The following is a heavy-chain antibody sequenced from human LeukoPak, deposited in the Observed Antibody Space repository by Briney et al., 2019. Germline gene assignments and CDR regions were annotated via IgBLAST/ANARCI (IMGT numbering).Heavy chain of an antibody. D-gene: IGHD6-13*01. CDR2: IKSKADGGTT. Sequence: GGSLRLSCAASGFTFSDAWMSWVRQAPGKGLEWVGRIKSKADGGTTDYAAPVKGRFTISRDDSKSIAYLQMNSLKTEDTAVYYCTRVLGLLFIASAAAFDYWGQGTLVTVSS. J-gene: IGHJ4*02. CDR3: TRVLGLLFIASAAAFDY. V-gene: IGHV3-15*01. CDR1: GFTFSDAW.